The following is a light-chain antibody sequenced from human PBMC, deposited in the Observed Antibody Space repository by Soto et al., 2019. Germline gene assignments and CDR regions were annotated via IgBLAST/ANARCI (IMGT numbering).Light chain of an antibody. J-gene: IGLJ1*01. Sequence: QSALTQPASVSGSPGQSITISCTGTTIDVGSYSLASWYQHHPGKAPQLMIYEASKRPSGVSNRFSGSKSGNTASLTISGLQAEDEADYYCYSYGGSYYVFVTGTKVTVL. CDR2: EAS. V-gene: IGLV2-23*01. CDR1: TIDVGSYSL. CDR3: YSYGGSYYV.